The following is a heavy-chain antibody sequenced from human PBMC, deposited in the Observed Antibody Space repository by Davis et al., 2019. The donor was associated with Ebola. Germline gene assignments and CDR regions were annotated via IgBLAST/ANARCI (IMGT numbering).Heavy chain of an antibody. CDR1: GYSFTNNW. CDR2: FNPSDSQT. V-gene: IGHV5-10-1*01. J-gene: IGHJ4*02. Sequence: GESLKISCQGSGYSFTNNWITWVRQLPGKDLEWMGRFNPSDSQTNYSSSFQGRVTISGDESISTVYLQWSSLQASDTAIYFCARGHGWVDYWGQGTQVTVSS. D-gene: IGHD1-26*01. CDR3: ARGHGWVDY.